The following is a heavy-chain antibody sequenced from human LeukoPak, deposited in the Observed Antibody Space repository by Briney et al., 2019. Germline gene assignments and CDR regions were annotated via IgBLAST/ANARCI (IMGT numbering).Heavy chain of an antibody. Sequence: ASVRVSCKASGYTFSDHYVQWVRQAPGQGFEWLGLINPNSGGTSYARKFRGRGTMTRDMSLSTAYMELTRLTYDDTAVYYCARGALDPETVTNYFEYWAQGTLVTVSS. J-gene: IGHJ4*02. CDR2: INPNSGGT. CDR3: ARGALDPETVTNYFEY. D-gene: IGHD4-17*01. CDR1: GYTFSDHY. V-gene: IGHV1-2*02.